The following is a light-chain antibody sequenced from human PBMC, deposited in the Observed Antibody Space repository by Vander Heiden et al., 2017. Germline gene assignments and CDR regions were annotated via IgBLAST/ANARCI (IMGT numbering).Light chain of an antibody. Sequence: DIQLTQSPSFLSASVGDRVTITCRASQGISSYLAWYQQKPGKAPKLLIYAASTLQSGVPSRFSGSGSGTEFTLTISSLQPEDFATYYCQQRNSYPPCTFGQGTKVEIK. CDR1: QGISSY. J-gene: IGKJ1*01. CDR2: AAS. CDR3: QQRNSYPPCT. V-gene: IGKV1-9*01.